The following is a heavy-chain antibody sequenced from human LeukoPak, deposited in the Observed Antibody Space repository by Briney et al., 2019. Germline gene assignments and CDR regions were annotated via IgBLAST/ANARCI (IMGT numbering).Heavy chain of an antibody. Sequence: GGSLRLSCAASGFTFGDYNMRWIRQAPGKGLEWVSSISRSGSTKYYADSVKGRFTISRDNAKNSLFLQMNSLRAEDTAVYYCARDRPFGGVLDFDYWGQGTLVTVSS. V-gene: IGHV3-11*04. J-gene: IGHJ4*02. D-gene: IGHD3-16*01. CDR1: GFTFGDYN. CDR3: ARDRPFGGVLDFDY. CDR2: ISRSGSTK.